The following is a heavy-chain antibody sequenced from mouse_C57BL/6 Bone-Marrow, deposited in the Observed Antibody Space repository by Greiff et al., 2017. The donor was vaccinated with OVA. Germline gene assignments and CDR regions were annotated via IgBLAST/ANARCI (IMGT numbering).Heavy chain of an antibody. CDR1: GFSLTSYG. J-gene: IGHJ4*01. D-gene: IGHD1-1*01. CDR2: IWGDGST. CDR3: AKDRDITTVVAPYAMEY. Sequence: VQLVESGPGLVAPSQSLSITCTVSGFSLTSYGVSWVRQPPGKGLEWLGVIWGDGSTNYHSALISRLSISKDNSKSQVFLKLNRLQTDDTATYYCAKDRDITTVVAPYAMEYWGQGTSVTVSS. V-gene: IGHV2-3*01.